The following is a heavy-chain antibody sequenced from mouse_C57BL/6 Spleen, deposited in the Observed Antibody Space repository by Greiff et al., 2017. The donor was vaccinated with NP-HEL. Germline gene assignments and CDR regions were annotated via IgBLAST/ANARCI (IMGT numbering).Heavy chain of an antibody. CDR2: ISSGSSTI. Sequence: EVKLQESGGGLVKPGGSLKLSCAASGFTFSDYGMHWVRQAPEKGLEWVAYISSGSSTIYYADTVKGRFTISRDNAKNTLFLQMTSLRSEDTAMYYCARGDGYFYFDYWGQGTTLTVSS. CDR3: ARGDGYFYFDY. D-gene: IGHD2-3*01. CDR1: GFTFSDYG. V-gene: IGHV5-17*01. J-gene: IGHJ2*01.